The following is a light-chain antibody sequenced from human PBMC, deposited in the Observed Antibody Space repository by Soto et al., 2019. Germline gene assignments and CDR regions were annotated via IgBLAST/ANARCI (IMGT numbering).Light chain of an antibody. CDR3: QQSYTTPLT. CDR1: QDISNY. CDR2: AAS. V-gene: IGKV1-39*01. Sequence: DIQMTQSPSAMSASVGDRVTITCRASQDISNYLAWYQRKPGKAPKLLIYAASSLQSGVPSRFSGSGSGTDFTLTISSLQPEDFATYYCQQSYTTPLTFGGGTKVEIK. J-gene: IGKJ4*01.